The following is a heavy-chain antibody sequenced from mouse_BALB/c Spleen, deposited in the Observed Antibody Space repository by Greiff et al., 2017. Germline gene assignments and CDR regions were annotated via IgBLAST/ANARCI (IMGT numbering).Heavy chain of an antibody. V-gene: IGHV5-17*02. CDR1: GFTFSSFG. CDR2: ISSGSSTI. J-gene: IGHJ4*01. D-gene: IGHD2-14*01. CDR3: ARSRTYYRYEGDLFDYAMDY. Sequence: EVKLVESGGGLVQPGGSRKLSCAASGFTFSSFGMHWVRQAPEKGLEWVAYISSGSSTIYYADTVKGRFTISRDNPKNTLFLQMTSLRSEDTAMYYCARSRTYYRYEGDLFDYAMDYWGQGTSVTVSS.